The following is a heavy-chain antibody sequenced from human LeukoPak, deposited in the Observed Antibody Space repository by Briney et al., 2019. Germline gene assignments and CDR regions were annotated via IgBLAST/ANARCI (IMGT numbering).Heavy chain of an antibody. CDR2: ISYDGSNK. Sequence: GGSLRLSCAASGFTFSSYAMSWVRQAPGKGLEWVAVISYDGSNKYYADSVKGRFTISRDNSKNTLYLQMNSLRAEDTAVYYCARDRVSSGRATLDYWGQGTLVTVSS. CDR3: ARDRVSSGRATLDY. V-gene: IGHV3-30-3*01. CDR1: GFTFSSYA. D-gene: IGHD6-19*01. J-gene: IGHJ4*02.